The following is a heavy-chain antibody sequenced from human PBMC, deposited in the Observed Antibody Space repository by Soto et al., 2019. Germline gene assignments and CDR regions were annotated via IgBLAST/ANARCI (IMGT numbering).Heavy chain of an antibody. D-gene: IGHD3-10*01. CDR1: GGSISSYY. Sequence: SETLSLTCTVSGGSISSYYWSWIRQPPGKGLEWIGFIYYSGSTNYNPSLKSRVTILVDTSKNQFSLKLSSVTAADTAVYYCARDYGLGSYDHYYYYGMDVWGQGTTVTVSS. CDR2: IYYSGST. V-gene: IGHV4-59*01. J-gene: IGHJ6*02. CDR3: ARDYGLGSYDHYYYYGMDV.